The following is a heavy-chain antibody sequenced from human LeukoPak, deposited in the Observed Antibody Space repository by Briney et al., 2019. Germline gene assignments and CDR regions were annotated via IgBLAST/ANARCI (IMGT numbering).Heavy chain of an antibody. CDR1: GFTFDDYA. Sequence: GRSLRLSCAASGFTFDDYAMHWVRQAPGKGLEWVSGISWNSGSIGYADSVKGRFTISRDNAKNSLYLQMNSLRAEDTAVYYCAKGYYYYYGMDVWGQGTTVTVSS. J-gene: IGHJ6*02. CDR2: ISWNSGSI. V-gene: IGHV3-9*01. CDR3: AKGYYYYYGMDV.